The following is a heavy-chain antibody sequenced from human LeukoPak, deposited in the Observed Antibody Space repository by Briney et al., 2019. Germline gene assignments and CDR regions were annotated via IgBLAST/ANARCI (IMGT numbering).Heavy chain of an antibody. Sequence: SETLSLTCAVYGGSFSGYYWSWIRQPPAKGLEWIGEINHSGSTNYNPSLKSRVTISVDTSKNQFSLKLSSVTAADTAVYYCARGPNCSSTSCYQAFDYWGQGTLVTVSS. CDR1: GGSFSGYY. D-gene: IGHD2-2*01. V-gene: IGHV4-34*01. J-gene: IGHJ4*02. CDR2: INHSGST. CDR3: ARGPNCSSTSCYQAFDY.